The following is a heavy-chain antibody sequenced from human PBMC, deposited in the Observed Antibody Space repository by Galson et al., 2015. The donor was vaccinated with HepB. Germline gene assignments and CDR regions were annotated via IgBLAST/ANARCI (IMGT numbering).Heavy chain of an antibody. V-gene: IGHV1-69*01. Sequence: QSGAEVKKPGESLKISCKASGGTFSSYAISWVRQAPGQGLEWMGGIIPIFGMANYAQKFQGRVTITADESTSTAYMELSSLRSEDTAVYYCARDGYSSSWYISHYYYGMDVWGQGTTVTVSS. CDR1: GGTFSSYA. CDR3: ARDGYSSSWYISHYYYGMDV. D-gene: IGHD6-13*01. J-gene: IGHJ6*02. CDR2: IIPIFGMA.